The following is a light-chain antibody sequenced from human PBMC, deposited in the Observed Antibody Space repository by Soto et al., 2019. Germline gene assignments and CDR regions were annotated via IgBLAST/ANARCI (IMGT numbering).Light chain of an antibody. CDR2: GAS. V-gene: IGKV3-20*01. J-gene: IGKJ2*01. CDR3: QHYGSSLYT. Sequence: EIRLKQSPGTLSLSTGERATLSCRARQSHINSDLACDQQKPGQAPRLLIFGASNRATGSPDRFNGRGSGPDFTLTIRGLELEDGAVYSCQHYGSSLYTLGKGIRLAIK. CDR1: QSHINSD.